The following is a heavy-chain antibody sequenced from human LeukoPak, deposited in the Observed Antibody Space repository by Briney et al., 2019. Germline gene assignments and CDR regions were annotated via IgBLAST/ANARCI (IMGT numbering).Heavy chain of an antibody. CDR3: ARGVTVIRGAVMYPFFFGL. CDR2: INRDGSEK. D-gene: IGHD3-10*01. V-gene: IGHV3-7*03. CDR1: GFTFGDFF. J-gene: IGHJ4*03. Sequence: GGSLRLSCAASGFTFGDFFMSWVRQAPGKGLEWVANINRDGSEKFHVDSVKGRFTISRDNAKNALFLQMDSLRADDTAIYFCARGVTVIRGAVMYPFFFGLWGRGTLVTVSS.